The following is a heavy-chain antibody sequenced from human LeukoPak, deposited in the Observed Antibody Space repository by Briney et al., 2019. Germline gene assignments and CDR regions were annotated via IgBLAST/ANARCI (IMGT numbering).Heavy chain of an antibody. CDR2: MNPNSGNT. V-gene: IGHV1-8*03. CDR1: GGTFSSYA. Sequence: ASVKVSCKASGGTFSSYAISWVRQATGQGLEWMGWMNPNSGNTGYAQKFQGRVTITRNTSISTAYMELSSLRSEDTAVYYCARVIITIFGVVDAFDIWGQGTMVTVSS. CDR3: ARVIITIFGVVDAFDI. J-gene: IGHJ3*02. D-gene: IGHD3-3*01.